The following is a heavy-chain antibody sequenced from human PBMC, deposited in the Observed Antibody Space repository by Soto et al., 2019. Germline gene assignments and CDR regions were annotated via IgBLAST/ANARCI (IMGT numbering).Heavy chain of an antibody. CDR1: GFTFSSYA. J-gene: IGHJ6*02. Sequence: LRLSCAASGFTFSSYAMHWVRQAPGKGLEWVAVIPYDGSNKYYADSVKGRFTISRDNSKNTLYLQMNSLRAEDTAVYYCAKHKQQLVQYYYGMDVWGQGTTVTVSS. CDR3: AKHKQQLVQYYYGMDV. D-gene: IGHD6-13*01. CDR2: IPYDGSNK. V-gene: IGHV3-30-3*02.